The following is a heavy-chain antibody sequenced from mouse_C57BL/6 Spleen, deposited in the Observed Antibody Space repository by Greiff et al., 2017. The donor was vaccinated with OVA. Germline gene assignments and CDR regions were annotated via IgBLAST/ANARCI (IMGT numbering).Heavy chain of an antibody. D-gene: IGHD1-1*01. J-gene: IGHJ4*01. CDR3: TRNFINYAMDY. CDR2: IDPETGGT. V-gene: IGHV1-15*01. Sequence: VQLQQSGAELVRPGASVTLSCKASGYTFTDYEMHWVKQTPVHGLEWIGAIDPETGGTAYNQKFRGKAILTADKSSSTAYMELRSLTSEDSAVYYCTRNFINYAMDYWGQGTSVTVSS. CDR1: GYTFTDYE.